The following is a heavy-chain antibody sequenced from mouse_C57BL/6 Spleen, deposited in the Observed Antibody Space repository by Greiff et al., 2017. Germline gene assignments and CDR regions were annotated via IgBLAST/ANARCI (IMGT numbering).Heavy chain of an antibody. D-gene: IGHD2-1*01. CDR1: GYTFTSYW. CDR3: ARSKGYYGNQDWYFDV. CDR2: IDPSDSET. J-gene: IGHJ1*03. Sequence: QVKLQQPGAELVRPGSSVKLSCKASGYTFTSYWMHWVKQRPIQGLEWIGNIDPSDSETHYNQKFKDKSTLTVDKSSSTAYMQLSSLTSEDSAVYYCARSKGYYGNQDWYFDVWGTGTTVTVSS. V-gene: IGHV1-52*01.